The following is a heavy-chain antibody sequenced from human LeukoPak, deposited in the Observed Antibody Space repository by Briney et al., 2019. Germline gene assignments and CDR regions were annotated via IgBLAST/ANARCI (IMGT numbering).Heavy chain of an antibody. CDR3: ARADYYDMEDFDY. J-gene: IGHJ4*02. CDR2: INPNSGGT. Sequence: GASVKVSCKVSGYTFTGYYMHWVRQAPGQGLEWMGWINPNSGGTNYAQKFQGRVTMTRDTSISTAYMELSRLRSDDTAVYYCARADYYDMEDFDYWGQGTLVTVSS. D-gene: IGHD3-22*01. CDR1: GYTFTGYY. V-gene: IGHV1-2*02.